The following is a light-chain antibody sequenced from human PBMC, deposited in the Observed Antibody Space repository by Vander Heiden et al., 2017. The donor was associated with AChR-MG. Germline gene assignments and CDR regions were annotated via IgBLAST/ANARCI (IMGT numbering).Light chain of an antibody. CDR2: DVI. CDR1: SSDIGAYNF. J-gene: IGLJ2*01. Sequence: QSALTQPASVSGSPGQSITISCIGTSSDIGAYNFVSWYQQHPGKAPEVVIHDVIKRPSGVSYRFSGSKSGNTASLTISGRQVEDEADYYCSSYTTTHTRVFGGGTKLTVL. CDR3: SSYTTTHTRV. V-gene: IGLV2-14*01.